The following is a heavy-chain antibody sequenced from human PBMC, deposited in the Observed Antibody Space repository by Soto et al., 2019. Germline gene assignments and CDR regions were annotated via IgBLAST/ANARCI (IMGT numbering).Heavy chain of an antibody. D-gene: IGHD3-10*01. Sequence: QVQLQESGPGLVKPSQTLSLTCTVSGGSISSGGYYWSWIRQHPVKGLEWIGYIYYSGRTYYNPSLNSRVNISVDTSKNQFSLKLSSVTAAYTAVYDCARDGRVSGTNYFDYWGQGTLVTVSS. CDR3: ARDGRVSGTNYFDY. CDR1: GGSISSGGYY. CDR2: IYYSGRT. J-gene: IGHJ4*02. V-gene: IGHV4-31*03.